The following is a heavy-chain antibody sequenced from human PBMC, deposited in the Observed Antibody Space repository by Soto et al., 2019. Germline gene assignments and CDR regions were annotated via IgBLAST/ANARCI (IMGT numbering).Heavy chain of an antibody. Sequence: GGSLRLSCAASGFTFSSYAMSWVRQAPGKGLEWVSAISGSGGITYYADSVKGRFTISRDNSKNTLYLQMNSLRAEDTAVYYCAKPHIVVVTANFDYWGQGTLVTVSS. CDR1: GFTFSSYA. V-gene: IGHV3-23*01. J-gene: IGHJ4*02. CDR2: ISGSGGIT. D-gene: IGHD2-21*02. CDR3: AKPHIVVVTANFDY.